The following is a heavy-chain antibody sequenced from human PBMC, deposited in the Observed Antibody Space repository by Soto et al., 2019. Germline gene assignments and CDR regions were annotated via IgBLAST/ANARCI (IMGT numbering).Heavy chain of an antibody. CDR2: ISAYNGNT. V-gene: IGHV1-18*01. Sequence: GASVKVSCKASGYTFTSYGISWVRQAPGQGLEWMGWISAYNGNTNYAQKLKGRVTMTTDTSTSTAYMELRSLRSDVTAVYYCARLYDFWSGYYDFDYWGQGTLVTVSS. D-gene: IGHD3-3*01. CDR1: GYTFTSYG. J-gene: IGHJ4*02. CDR3: ARLYDFWSGYYDFDY.